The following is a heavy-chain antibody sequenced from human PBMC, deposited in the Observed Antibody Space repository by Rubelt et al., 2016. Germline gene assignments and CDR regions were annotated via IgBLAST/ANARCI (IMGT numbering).Heavy chain of an antibody. J-gene: IGHJ3*02. CDR2: IYSSGST. Sequence: QVQLQESGPGLVKPSETLSLTCTVSGGSISSNYWSWIRQPPGKGLEWIGSIYSSGSTYYNPSLKSRVTISVDTSRNQVSLSLTSVTAADTAVYYCARGAALYLRSPFDIWGQGTMVTVS. CDR3: ARGAALYLRSPFDI. CDR1: GGSISSNY. V-gene: IGHV4-59*05. D-gene: IGHD6-25*01.